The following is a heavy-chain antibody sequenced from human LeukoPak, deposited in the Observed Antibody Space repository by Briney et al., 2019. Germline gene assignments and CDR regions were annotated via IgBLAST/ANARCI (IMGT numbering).Heavy chain of an antibody. CDR3: ARQIRYTYDPNCLHP. V-gene: IGHV4-39*01. CDR1: GDSIAATSYC. Sequence: SETLSLTCSVSGDSIAATSYCWAWIRQPPGKGLEWIGRIYYGGNNNYDPSLQTRVTLSIDTSKNHLSLSLTPVTAADTAVYFCARQIRYTYDPNCLHPWGQGTLVTVSS. J-gene: IGHJ5*02. CDR2: IYYGGNN. D-gene: IGHD5-12*01.